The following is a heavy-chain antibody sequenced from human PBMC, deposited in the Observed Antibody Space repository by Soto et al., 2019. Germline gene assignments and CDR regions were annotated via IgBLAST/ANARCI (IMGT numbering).Heavy chain of an antibody. CDR3: ARERYSNYVDY. J-gene: IGHJ4*02. CDR2: ISSSSSST. Sequence: GGSLRLSXAASGFTFSGYYMSWVRQAPGKGLEWVSYISSSSSSTYYADSVKGRFTISRDNTKNSLYLQMNSLRAEDPAVYYCARERYSNYVDYWGRGTLVTVSS. CDR1: GFTFSGYY. D-gene: IGHD4-4*01. V-gene: IGHV3-11*06.